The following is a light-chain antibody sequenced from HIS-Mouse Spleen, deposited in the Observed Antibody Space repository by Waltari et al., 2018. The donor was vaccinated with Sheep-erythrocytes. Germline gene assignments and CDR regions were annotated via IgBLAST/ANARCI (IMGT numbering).Light chain of an antibody. CDR3: QQRSNWYT. V-gene: IGKV3-11*01. Sequence: EIVSTQSLAPLSLSPGERATLSCRASQSVSSYLAWYQQKPGQAPRPLIYDASNRATGIPARFSGSGSGTDFTLTISSLEPEDFAVYYCQQRSNWYTFGQGTKLEIK. J-gene: IGKJ2*01. CDR2: DAS. CDR1: QSVSSY.